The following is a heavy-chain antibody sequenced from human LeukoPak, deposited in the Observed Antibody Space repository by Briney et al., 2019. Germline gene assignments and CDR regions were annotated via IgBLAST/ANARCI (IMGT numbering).Heavy chain of an antibody. D-gene: IGHD3-3*01. V-gene: IGHV4-39*07. CDR1: GGSISSYY. Sequence: PSETLSLTCTVSGGSISSYYWSWIRQPPGKGLDWIGSVYYTGGTYYNPSLMSRVTISIDTSKNQFSLKLSSVTAADTAVYYCARWYYDFWSGHENNWFDPWGQGTLVTVSS. J-gene: IGHJ5*02. CDR3: ARWYYDFWSGHENNWFDP. CDR2: VYYTGGT.